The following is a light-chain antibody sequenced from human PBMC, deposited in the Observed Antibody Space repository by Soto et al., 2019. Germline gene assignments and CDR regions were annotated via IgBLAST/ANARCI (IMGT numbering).Light chain of an antibody. CDR2: GAS. CDR1: QYVSSSY. CDR3: QQYGSSPWT. Sequence: EIVLTQSPGTLSLSPGERATLSCRASQYVSSSYLAWYQQKPDQAPRLLLYGASSRATGIPDRFSGSGSGTDFTLTISRLDPEDFAMYYCQQYGSSPWTFGQGTKVDIK. J-gene: IGKJ1*01. V-gene: IGKV3-20*01.